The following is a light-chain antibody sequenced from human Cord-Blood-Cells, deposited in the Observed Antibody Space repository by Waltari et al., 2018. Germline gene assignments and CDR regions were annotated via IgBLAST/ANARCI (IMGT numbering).Light chain of an antibody. J-gene: IGKJ5*01. V-gene: IGKV3-11*01. CDR1: QSVSSY. CDR2: DAS. CDR3: QQRSNWPIT. Sequence: IVFTQPPATLALSPGERATLSRRSSQSVSSYLAWYQQKPGQAPSLLIYDASKRATGIPARFSGSGSGTDFTLTISSLEPEDFAVYYCQQRSNWPITFGQGTRLEIK.